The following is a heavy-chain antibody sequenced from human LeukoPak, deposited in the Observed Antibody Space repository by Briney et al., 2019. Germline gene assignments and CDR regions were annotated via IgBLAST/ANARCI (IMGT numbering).Heavy chain of an antibody. CDR2: IYYTGNT. D-gene: IGHD3-22*01. CDR1: GGSIRSTTYY. CDR3: ARAPHFFDTSGSRYYFDS. V-gene: IGHV4-39*07. J-gene: IGHJ4*02. Sequence: SETLSLTCTVSGGSIRSTTYYWGWIRQPPGMGLEWIASIYYTGNTYYNPSLMSRVTISVDTSKNQFSLHLSSVTAADTAVYYCARAPHFFDTSGSRYYFDSWGQGALVTVSS.